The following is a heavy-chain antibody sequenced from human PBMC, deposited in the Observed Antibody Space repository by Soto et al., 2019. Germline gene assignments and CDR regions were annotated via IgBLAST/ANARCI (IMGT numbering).Heavy chain of an antibody. V-gene: IGHV1-69*05. CDR2: IIPIFGTA. Sequence: ASVKVSCKASGGTFSSYAISWVRQAPGQGLEWMGGIIPIFGTANYAQKFQGRVTMTRNNSTSTAYMEVSSLRSEDTAVYYCARGAILNWFDPWGQGTLVTVSS. CDR1: GGTFSSYA. CDR3: ARGAILNWFDP. J-gene: IGHJ5*02. D-gene: IGHD3-3*01.